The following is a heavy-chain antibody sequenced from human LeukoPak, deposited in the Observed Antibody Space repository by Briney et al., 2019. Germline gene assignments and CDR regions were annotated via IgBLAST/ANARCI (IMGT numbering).Heavy chain of an antibody. CDR1: GFTFDDYG. CDR3: ARDVSYYDSSGYYLEAFFDY. D-gene: IGHD3-22*01. Sequence: GGSLRLSCAASGFTFDDYGMSWVRQAPGKGLEWVSGINWNGGSTGYADSVKGRFTISRDSAKNSLYLQMNSLRAEDTALYYCARDVSYYDSSGYYLEAFFDYWGQGTLVTVSS. CDR2: INWNGGST. V-gene: IGHV3-20*04. J-gene: IGHJ4*02.